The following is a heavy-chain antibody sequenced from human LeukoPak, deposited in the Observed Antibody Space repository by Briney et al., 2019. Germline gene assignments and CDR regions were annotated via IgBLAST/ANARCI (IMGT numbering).Heavy chain of an antibody. J-gene: IGHJ5*02. V-gene: IGHV3-23*01. CDR3: AKDQVVIATTGSWFDP. Sequence: GGSLRLSCAVSGFTFSSYAINWVRQAPGKGLEWVSSISGSSGSTFYADSVKGRFTISRDNSKNTLYLQMNSLRAEDTAVYYCAKDQVVIATTGSWFDPWGQGTLVTVSS. D-gene: IGHD2-21*01. CDR2: ISGSSGST. CDR1: GFTFSSYA.